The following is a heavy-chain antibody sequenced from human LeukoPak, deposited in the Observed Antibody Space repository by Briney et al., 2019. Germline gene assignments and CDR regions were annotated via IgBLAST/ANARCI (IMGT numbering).Heavy chain of an antibody. CDR2: INHSGST. Sequence: SETLSLTCAVYGGSFSGYYWSWIRQPPGKGLEWIGEINHSGSTNYNPSLKSRVTISVDTSKNQFSLKLSSVTAADTAVYYCARSGGRGHYYYYYMDVWGKGTTVTVSS. CDR1: GGSFSGYY. D-gene: IGHD3-10*01. CDR3: ARSGGRGHYYYYYMDV. V-gene: IGHV4-34*01. J-gene: IGHJ6*03.